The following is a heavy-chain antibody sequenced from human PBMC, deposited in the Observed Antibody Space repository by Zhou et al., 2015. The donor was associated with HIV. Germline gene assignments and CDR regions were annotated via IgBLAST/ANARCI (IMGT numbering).Heavy chain of an antibody. CDR1: GFTFSSYD. J-gene: IGHJ3*02. CDR3: AKVWVTMIVVVTWNAFDI. V-gene: IGHV3-23*01. Sequence: EVQLLESGGGLVQPGGSLRLSCAASGFTFSSYDMHWVRQATGKGLEWVSAISGSGGSTYYADSVKGRFTISRDNSKNTLYLQMNSLRAEDTAVYYCAKVWVTMIVVVTWNAFDIWGQGTMVTVSS. CDR2: ISGSGGST. D-gene: IGHD3-22*01.